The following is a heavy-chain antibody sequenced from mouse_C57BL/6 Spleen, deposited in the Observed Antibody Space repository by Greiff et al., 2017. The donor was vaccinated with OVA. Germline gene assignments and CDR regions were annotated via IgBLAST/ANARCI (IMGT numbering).Heavy chain of an antibody. J-gene: IGHJ1*03. CDR3: ARNRGLCGSSYGYFDV. CDR1: GFSLTSYG. V-gene: IGHV2-2*01. Sequence: VQRVESGPGLVQPSQSLSITCTVSGFSLTSYGVHWVRQSPGKGLEWLGVLWSGGSTDYNAAFISRLSISKDNSKSQGFFKMNSLQADDTARYYCARNRGLCGSSYGYFDVWGTGTTVTVSS. D-gene: IGHD1-1*01. CDR2: LWSGGST.